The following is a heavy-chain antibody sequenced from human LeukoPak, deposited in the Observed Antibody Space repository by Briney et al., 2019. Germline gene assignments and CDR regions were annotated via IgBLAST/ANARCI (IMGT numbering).Heavy chain of an antibody. Sequence: PGGSLRLSCAASGFTFSSYAMSRVRQAPGKGLEWVSAISGSGGSTYYADSVKGRFTISRDNSKNTLYLQMNSLRAEDTAVYYCAKVYDSSGYYYVIADYWGQGTLVTVSS. CDR3: AKVYDSSGYYYVIADY. V-gene: IGHV3-23*01. J-gene: IGHJ4*02. CDR1: GFTFSSYA. D-gene: IGHD3-22*01. CDR2: ISGSGGST.